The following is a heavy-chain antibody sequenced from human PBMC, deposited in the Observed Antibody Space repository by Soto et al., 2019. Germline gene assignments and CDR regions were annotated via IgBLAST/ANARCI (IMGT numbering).Heavy chain of an antibody. CDR3: AKEGGSTILGGAYDY. V-gene: IGHV3-23*01. D-gene: IGHD3-3*01. CDR2: IGGRGGPT. Sequence: EVQLLASGGGLVQPGGSLRLSCAASGFTFSSYAMSWVRQAPGKGLVWVSSIGGRGGPTYYTDSVKGRCTSSRDNSENTQDLKRNIRRAEDTAVYYCAKEGGSTILGGAYDYWGQGTLVAVSS. J-gene: IGHJ4*02. CDR1: GFTFSSYA.